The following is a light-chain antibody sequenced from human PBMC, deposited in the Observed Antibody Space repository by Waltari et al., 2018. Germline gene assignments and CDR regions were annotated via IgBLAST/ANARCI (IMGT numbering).Light chain of an antibody. CDR2: AAS. J-gene: IGKJ1*01. CDR3: QNHERLPAT. V-gene: IGKV3-20*01. CDR1: QSVSKY. Sequence: IVLTQSPGTLSLSPGERATFSCRASQSVSKYLAWYQQRPGQAPRLLIYAASTRATGIPDRFSGSGFGTDFSLTISRLEPEDFAVYYCQNHERLPATFGQGTKVEIK.